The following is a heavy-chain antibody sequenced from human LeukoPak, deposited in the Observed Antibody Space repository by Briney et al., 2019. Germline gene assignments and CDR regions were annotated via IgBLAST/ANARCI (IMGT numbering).Heavy chain of an antibody. CDR2: IWYDGSNK. CDR1: GFTFSTYG. Sequence: GGFLRLSCEASGFTFSTYGMHGVRQDPGKGLEWVAVIWYDGSNKNYADSVKGRFTISRDNSKNTLYLQMNSLRAEDMAVYYCARGGRTTWHGMDVWGQGTTVTVSS. CDR3: ARGGRTTWHGMDV. J-gene: IGHJ6*02. D-gene: IGHD4-17*01. V-gene: IGHV3-33*01.